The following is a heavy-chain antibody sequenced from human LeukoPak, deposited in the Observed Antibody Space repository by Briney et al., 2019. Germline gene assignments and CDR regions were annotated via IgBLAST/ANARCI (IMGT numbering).Heavy chain of an antibody. CDR3: AGGPRPAGPQGDAFDI. J-gene: IGHJ3*02. Sequence: ASVKVSCKASGGTFSSYATSWVRQAPGQGLEWMGGIIPIFGTANYAQKFQGRVTITTDESTSTAYMELSSLRSEDTAVYYCAGGPRPAGPQGDAFDIWGQGTMVTVSS. CDR1: GGTFSSYA. V-gene: IGHV1-69*05. CDR2: IIPIFGTA. D-gene: IGHD2-15*01.